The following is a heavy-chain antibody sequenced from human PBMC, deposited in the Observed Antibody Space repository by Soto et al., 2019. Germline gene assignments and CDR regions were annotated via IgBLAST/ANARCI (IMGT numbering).Heavy chain of an antibody. J-gene: IGHJ6*02. CDR1: GGYISSSSYY. V-gene: IGHV4-39*01. CDR2: IYYSGST. D-gene: IGHD6-13*01. Sequence: QLQLQESGPGLVKPSETLSLTCTVSGGYISSSSYYWGWIRQPPGKGLEWIGSIYYSGSTYYNPSLKSRVTISVDTSKNQFSLKLSSVTAADTAVYYCARLGQGSSWYSSDYYYGMDVWGQGTTVTVSS. CDR3: ARLGQGSSWYSSDYYYGMDV.